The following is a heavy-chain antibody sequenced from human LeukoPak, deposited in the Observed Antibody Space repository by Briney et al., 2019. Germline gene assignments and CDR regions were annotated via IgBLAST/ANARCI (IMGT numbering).Heavy chain of an antibody. Sequence: SETLSLTCAVYGGSFSGYYWSWNRQPPGKGLEWIGEINHSGSTNYNPSLKSRVTISVDTSKNQFSLKLSSVTAADTAVYYCARDRARAARQVDYWGQGTLVTVSS. CDR2: INHSGST. V-gene: IGHV4-34*01. J-gene: IGHJ4*02. CDR1: GGSFSGYY. CDR3: ARDRARAARQVDY. D-gene: IGHD6-6*01.